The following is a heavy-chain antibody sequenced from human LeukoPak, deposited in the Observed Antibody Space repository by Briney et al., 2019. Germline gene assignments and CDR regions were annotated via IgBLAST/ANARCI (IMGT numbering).Heavy chain of an antibody. V-gene: IGHV3-7*01. J-gene: IGHJ6*03. CDR1: GFTFSSYW. D-gene: IGHD2-21*02. CDR3: ARDGDPVLGYYYYMDV. Sequence: QPGGSLRLSCAASGFTFSSYWMSWVRQAPGKGLEWVANIKQDGSEKYYVDSVKGRFTISRDNAKNSLYLQMNSLRAEDTAVYYCARDGDPVLGYYYYMDVWGKGTTVTVSS. CDR2: IKQDGSEK.